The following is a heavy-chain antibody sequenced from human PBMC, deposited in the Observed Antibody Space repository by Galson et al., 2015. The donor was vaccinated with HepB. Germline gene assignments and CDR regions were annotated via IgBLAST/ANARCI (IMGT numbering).Heavy chain of an antibody. Sequence: SLRLSCAASGFSVSSYEMNWVRQALGKGLEWVSYISSSGNSIYYADSVKGRFTISRDNAKNSLYLQMNSLRAEDTAVYYCARGWFDTWGQGTLVTVSS. CDR2: ISSSGNSI. J-gene: IGHJ5*02. V-gene: IGHV3-48*03. CDR3: ARGWFDT. CDR1: GFSVSSYE.